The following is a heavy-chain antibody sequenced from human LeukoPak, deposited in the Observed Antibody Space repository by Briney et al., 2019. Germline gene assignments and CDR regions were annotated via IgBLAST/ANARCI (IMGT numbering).Heavy chain of an antibody. D-gene: IGHD1-26*01. CDR2: ISAYNGNI. V-gene: IGHV1-18*01. CDR1: GYAFTTYG. Sequence: ASVKVSCKASGYAFTTYGITWVRQAPGQGLEWMGWISAYNGNINYAQKLQGRVTMTTDTSTSTADMELRSLRSDDTAVYYCAREELQYYYYGMDVWGQGTTVTV. CDR3: AREELQYYYYGMDV. J-gene: IGHJ6*02.